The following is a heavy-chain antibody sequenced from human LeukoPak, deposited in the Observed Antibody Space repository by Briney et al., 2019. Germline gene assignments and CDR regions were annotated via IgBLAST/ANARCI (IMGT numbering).Heavy chain of an antibody. V-gene: IGHV3-23*01. J-gene: IGHJ3*02. CDR3: SKDPNGDYVGAFDM. Sequence: GGSLRLSCAASGFTFSNYATTWVRQAPGKGLEWVSSITGSGRGTYYADSVKGRFSVSRDNSQNTVFLHMNSLRADDTALYYCSKDPNGDYVGAFDMWGPGTMVTVSS. CDR1: GFTFSNYA. CDR2: ITGSGRGT. D-gene: IGHD4-17*01.